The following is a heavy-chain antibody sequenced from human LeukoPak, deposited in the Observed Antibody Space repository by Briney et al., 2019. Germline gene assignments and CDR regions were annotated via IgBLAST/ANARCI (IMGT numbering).Heavy chain of an antibody. V-gene: IGHV4-59*08. CDR2: IYYSGST. J-gene: IGHJ3*02. Sequence: PSETLSLTCTVSGGSISSYYWSWIRQAPGKGLEWMGCIYYSGSTNYNPSLKSRVTMSVDTSKNQFSLKLSSVTAADTAVYFCARGPYSYDSSGAFDIWGQGTMVTVSS. CDR3: ARGPYSYDSSGAFDI. D-gene: IGHD3-22*01. CDR1: GGSISSYY.